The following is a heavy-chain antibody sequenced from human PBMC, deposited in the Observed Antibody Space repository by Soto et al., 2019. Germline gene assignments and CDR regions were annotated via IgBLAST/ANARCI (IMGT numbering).Heavy chain of an antibody. Sequence: ASVKVSCKASGYTFTGYYMHWVRQAPGQGLEWMGWINPNSGGTNYAQKFQGWVTMTRDTSISTAYMELSRLRSDDTAVYYCARGYRMVATSKSGNYYYGMDVWGQGATVTV. CDR2: INPNSGGT. CDR1: GYTFTGYY. V-gene: IGHV1-2*04. CDR3: ARGYRMVATSKSGNYYYGMDV. J-gene: IGHJ6*02. D-gene: IGHD5-12*01.